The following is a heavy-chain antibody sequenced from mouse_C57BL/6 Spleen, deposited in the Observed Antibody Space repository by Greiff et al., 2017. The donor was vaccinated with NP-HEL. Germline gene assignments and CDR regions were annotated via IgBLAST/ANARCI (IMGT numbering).Heavy chain of an antibody. D-gene: IGHD1-1*01. J-gene: IGHJ1*03. V-gene: IGHV1-81*01. Sequence: VQLQQSGAELARPGASVKLSCKASGYTFTSYGISWVKQRTGQGLEWIGEIYPRSGNTYYNEKFKGKATLTADKSSSTAYMELRSLTSEDSAVYFCALYYGRPTGYFDVWGTGTTVTVSS. CDR2: IYPRSGNT. CDR3: ALYYGRPTGYFDV. CDR1: GYTFTSYG.